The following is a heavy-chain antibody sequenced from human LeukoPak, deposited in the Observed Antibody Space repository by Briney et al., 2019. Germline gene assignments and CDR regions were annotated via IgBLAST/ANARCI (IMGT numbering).Heavy chain of an antibody. J-gene: IGHJ4*02. CDR3: ARDRDYYYDSSGYNDPVDY. V-gene: IGHV3-11*01. CDR2: ISSSGSTI. D-gene: IGHD3-22*01. CDR1: GFTFSDYY. Sequence: GGSLRLSCAASGFTFSDYYMSWICQAPGKGLEWVSYISSSGSTIYYADSVKGRFTISRDNARNSLYLQMNSLRAEDTAVYYCARDRDYYYDSSGYNDPVDYWGQGTLVTVSS.